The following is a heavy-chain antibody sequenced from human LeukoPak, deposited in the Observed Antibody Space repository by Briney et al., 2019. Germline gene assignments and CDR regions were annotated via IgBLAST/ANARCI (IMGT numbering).Heavy chain of an antibody. J-gene: IGHJ4*02. D-gene: IGHD2-8*01. CDR1: GFTFSTYA. Sequence: GGSLRLSCAASGFTFSTYAMSWVRQAPGKGLKWVSTFSGRGAGTYYADSVKGRFTISRDNSKNTLYLQMNSLRADDTAVYYCAKNTNSKPDNWGQGTLVTVSS. V-gene: IGHV3-23*01. CDR2: FSGRGAGT. CDR3: AKNTNSKPDN.